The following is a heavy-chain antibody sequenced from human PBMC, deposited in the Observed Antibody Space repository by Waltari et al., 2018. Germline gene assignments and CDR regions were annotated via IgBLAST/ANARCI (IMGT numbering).Heavy chain of an antibody. CDR2: VDPEDGET. CDR3: ATEASLRITMIVVDYHGFY. V-gene: IGHV1-69-2*01. D-gene: IGHD3-22*01. Sequence: EVQLVQSGAEVKKPGATVTISCKVSGYTFTDYYMHWVQQAPGKGLEWMGLVDPEDGETIYAEKFQGRVTITADTSTDTAYMELSSLRSEDTAVYYCATEASLRITMIVVDYHGFYWGQGTLVTVSS. J-gene: IGHJ4*02. CDR1: GYTFTDYY.